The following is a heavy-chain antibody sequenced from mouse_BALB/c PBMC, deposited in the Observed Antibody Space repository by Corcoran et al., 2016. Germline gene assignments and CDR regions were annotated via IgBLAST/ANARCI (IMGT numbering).Heavy chain of an antibody. V-gene: IGHV14-3*02. J-gene: IGHJ1*01. Sequence: EVQLQQSGAELVKPGASVKLSCTASGFNIKDTYMHWVKQRPEQGLEWIGRIDPANGNTKYDPKFQGKATITEDTSSNTAYLQLSSLTSEDTAVYYCARWDWYFDVWGARTTVTVSS. CDR1: GFNIKDTY. CDR3: ARWDWYFDV. CDR2: IDPANGNT.